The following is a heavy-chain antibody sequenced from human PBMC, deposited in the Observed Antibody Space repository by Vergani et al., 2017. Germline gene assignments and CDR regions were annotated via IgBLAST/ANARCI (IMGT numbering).Heavy chain of an antibody. Sequence: QAQLQESGPGLVKPSETLSLTFHVFGVSVTDYNCNWIRQAPGKGLGWIGSLSTTGGATHASHNPSLKSRVSISVDTSKRQFSLRLTSVTAADSAIYYCAGDTHSWQRADRWGQGLLVSVSS. D-gene: IGHD6-13*01. V-gene: IGHV4-59*02. J-gene: IGHJ5*02. CDR1: GVSVTDYN. CDR3: AGDTHSWQRADR. CDR2: LSTTGGA.